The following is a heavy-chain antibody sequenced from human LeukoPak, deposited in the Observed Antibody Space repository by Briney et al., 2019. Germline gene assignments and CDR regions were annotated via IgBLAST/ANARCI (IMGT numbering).Heavy chain of an antibody. V-gene: IGHV3-33*01. Sequence: GGSLRLSCAASGFTFSSYGMHWVRQAPGKGLEWVAVIWYDGSNKYYADSVKGRFTISRDNSKNTLYLQMNSLRAEDTAVYYCARDTTGYSSGYDAFDIWGQGTMVTVSS. CDR2: IWYDGSNK. D-gene: IGHD6-19*01. CDR3: ARDTTGYSSGYDAFDI. CDR1: GFTFSSYG. J-gene: IGHJ3*02.